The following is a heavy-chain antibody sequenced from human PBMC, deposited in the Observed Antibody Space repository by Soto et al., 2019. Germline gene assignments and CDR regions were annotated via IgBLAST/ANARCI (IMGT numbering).Heavy chain of an antibody. D-gene: IGHD1-26*01. V-gene: IGHV3-48*02. J-gene: IGHJ5*02. CDR3: ARDSKDKWELRFVGWFDP. Sequence: GGSLRLSCAASGFTFSSYSMNWVRQAPGKGLEWVSYISSSSSTIYYADSVKGRFTISRDNAKNSLYLQMNSLRDEDTTVYYCARDSKDKWELRFVGWFDPWGQGTLVTVSS. CDR1: GFTFSSYS. CDR2: ISSSSSTI.